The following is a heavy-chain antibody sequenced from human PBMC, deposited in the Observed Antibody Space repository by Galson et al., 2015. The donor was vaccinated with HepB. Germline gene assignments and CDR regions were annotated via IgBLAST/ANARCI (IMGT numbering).Heavy chain of an antibody. Sequence: SLRLSCAASGFTFSNAWMSWVRQAPGKGLEWVGRIKSKTDGGTTDYAAPVKGRFTISRDDSKNTLYLQMNSLKTEDTAVYYCTTSEDYYDSSGYPMDAFDIWDQGTMVTVSS. CDR3: TTSEDYYDSSGYPMDAFDI. J-gene: IGHJ3*02. V-gene: IGHV3-15*01. CDR2: IKSKTDGGTT. D-gene: IGHD3-22*01. CDR1: GFTFSNAW.